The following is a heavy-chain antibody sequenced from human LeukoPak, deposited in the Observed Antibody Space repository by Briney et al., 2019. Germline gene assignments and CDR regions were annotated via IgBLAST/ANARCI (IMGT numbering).Heavy chain of an antibody. CDR2: ISSGSSYI. D-gene: IGHD6-19*01. V-gene: IGHV3-21*01. CDR1: GFMFSSYW. J-gene: IGHJ6*03. Sequence: PGGSLRLSCAAFGFMFSSYWMAWVRQAPGKGLEWVSSISSGSSYIYYTDSVKGRFTISRDNAKNSLYLQMNSLRAEDTAVYYCARVAVAGEDYFYYMDVWGKGTTVTVSS. CDR3: ARVAVAGEDYFYYMDV.